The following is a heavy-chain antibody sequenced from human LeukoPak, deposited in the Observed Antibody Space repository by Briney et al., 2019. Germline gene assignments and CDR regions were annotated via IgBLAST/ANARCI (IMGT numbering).Heavy chain of an antibody. V-gene: IGHV5-51*01. D-gene: IGHD6-6*01. CDR2: IYPGDSDT. CDR3: ARHTKYSSSSRVFDY. Sequence: GESLKISCKGSEYSFINYWIGWVRQMPGKGLGWMGIIYPGDSDTRYSPSFQGQVTISVDKSTSTVYLQWSSLKASDTAMYYCARHTKYSSSSRVFDYWGQGTLVTVSS. J-gene: IGHJ4*02. CDR1: EYSFINYW.